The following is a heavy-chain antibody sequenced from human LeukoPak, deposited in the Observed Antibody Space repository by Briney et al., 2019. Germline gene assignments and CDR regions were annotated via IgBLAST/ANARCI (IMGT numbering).Heavy chain of an antibody. CDR1: GASISGHY. CDR3: ARQRLDGDILGFDW. D-gene: IGHD2-21*01. V-gene: IGHV4-4*07. Sequence: PSETLSLTCNVSGASISGHYWSWIRHPAGKSLEWIGRIHTSGSPIYNPSLSSRVTMSVDTSKGQFSLTMNSLTAADPAIYYCARQRLDGDILGFDWWGQGTLVTVSS. CDR2: IHTSGSP. J-gene: IGHJ4*02.